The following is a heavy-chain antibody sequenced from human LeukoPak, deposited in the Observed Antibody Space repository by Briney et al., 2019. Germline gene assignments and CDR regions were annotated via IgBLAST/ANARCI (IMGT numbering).Heavy chain of an antibody. J-gene: IGHJ4*02. CDR3: AKATGNLGN. CDR2: ISSSGSTI. V-gene: IGHV3-48*03. Sequence: GGSLRLSCAASGFTFSSYEMNWVRQAPGKGLEWVSYISSSGSTIYYADSVKGRFTISRDNSKNTLYVQMNSLTAEDTAIYYCAKATGNLGNWGQGTLVTVSS. D-gene: IGHD1-1*01. CDR1: GFTFSSYE.